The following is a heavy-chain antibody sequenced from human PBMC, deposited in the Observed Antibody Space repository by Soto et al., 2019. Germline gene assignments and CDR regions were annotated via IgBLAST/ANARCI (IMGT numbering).Heavy chain of an antibody. CDR2: ISSDGSNK. V-gene: IGHV3-30*03. J-gene: IGHJ4*02. D-gene: IGHD6-19*01. Sequence: QVHLVESGGGVVQPGRSLRLSCAASGFTFNNYGMHWARQAPGQGLEWVAGISSDGSNKYYADSVKGRFTISRDNSRNTRYLQMDSLRAEDTAVYYCAGGWYFCDYCGQGTLVTVAS. CDR3: AGGWYFCDY. CDR1: GFTFNNYG.